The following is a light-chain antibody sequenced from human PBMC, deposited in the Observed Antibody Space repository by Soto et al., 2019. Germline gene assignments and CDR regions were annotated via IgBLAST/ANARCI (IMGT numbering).Light chain of an antibody. CDR2: EVN. V-gene: IGLV2-8*01. CDR3: TSYAGGNNV. CDR1: SSDVGGYNY. J-gene: IGLJ1*01. Sequence: QSALTQPPSASGSPGQSVTFSCTGTSSDVGGYNYVSWYQQNPGKVPKLMIYEVNKRPSGVPDRFSGSKSGNTASLTVSGLQAEDEADYYCTSYAGGNNVFGTGTKLTVL.